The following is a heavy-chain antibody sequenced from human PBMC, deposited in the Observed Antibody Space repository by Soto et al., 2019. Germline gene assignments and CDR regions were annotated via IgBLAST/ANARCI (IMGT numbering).Heavy chain of an antibody. CDR2: IIPIFGTA. D-gene: IGHD3-3*01. Sequence: QVQLVQSGAEVKKPGSSVKVSCKASGGTFSSYAISWVRQAPGQGLEWMGGIIPIFGTANYAQKFQGRVTINADEPTSTAYMELSSLRSEDTAVYYCARVYEFWSGPPYYYYGMDVWGQGTTVNVSS. V-gene: IGHV1-69*01. CDR1: GGTFSSYA. J-gene: IGHJ6*02. CDR3: ARVYEFWSGPPYYYYGMDV.